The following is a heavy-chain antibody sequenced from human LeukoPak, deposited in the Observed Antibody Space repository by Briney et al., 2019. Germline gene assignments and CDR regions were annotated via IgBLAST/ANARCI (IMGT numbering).Heavy chain of an antibody. CDR1: GGSISSSSYY. CDR2: IYYSGTT. V-gene: IGHV4-61*05. Sequence: SETLSLTCTVSGGSISSSSYYWGWIRQPPGKGLEWIGYIYYSGTTNYNPSLKSRVTISVDTSKNQFSLKLSSVTAADTAVYYCARLPNYYDSSGYPYGMDVWGQGTTVTVSS. CDR3: ARLPNYYDSSGYPYGMDV. D-gene: IGHD3-22*01. J-gene: IGHJ6*02.